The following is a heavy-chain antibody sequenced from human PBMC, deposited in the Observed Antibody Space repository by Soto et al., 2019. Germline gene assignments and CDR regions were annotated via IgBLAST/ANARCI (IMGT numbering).Heavy chain of an antibody. V-gene: IGHV3-33*08. J-gene: IGHJ6*02. CDR1: GFSFSSYG. D-gene: IGHD6-6*01. CDR3: AVASIAAHGHYYYYGMDV. Sequence: GGSLRLACAASGFSFSSYGMHWVRQAPGKGLEWVAVIWYDGSNNYYADSVKGRFTISRDNSKNTLYLQMNSLRAEDTAVYYCAVASIAAHGHYYYYGMDVWGQGTTVTVSS. CDR2: IWYDGSNN.